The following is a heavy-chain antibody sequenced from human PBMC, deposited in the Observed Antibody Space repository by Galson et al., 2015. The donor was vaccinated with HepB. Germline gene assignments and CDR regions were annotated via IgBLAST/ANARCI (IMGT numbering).Heavy chain of an antibody. CDR3: TLLKGYGSGSYSPPRVVHDY. Sequence: SLRLSCAASGFTFSNAWMSWVRQAPGKGLEWVGRIKSKTDGGTTDYAAPVKGRFTISRDDSKNTLYLQMNSLKTEDTAVYYCTLLKGYGSGSYSPPRVVHDYWGQGTLVTVSS. V-gene: IGHV3-15*01. D-gene: IGHD3-10*01. CDR2: IKSKTDGGTT. J-gene: IGHJ4*02. CDR1: GFTFSNAW.